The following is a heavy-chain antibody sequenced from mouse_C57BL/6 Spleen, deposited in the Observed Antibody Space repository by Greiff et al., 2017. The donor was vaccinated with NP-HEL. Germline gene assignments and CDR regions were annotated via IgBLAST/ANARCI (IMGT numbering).Heavy chain of an antibody. CDR1: GYTFTSYW. D-gene: IGHD2-2*01. J-gene: IGHJ2*01. Sequence: LQQPGTSVKLSCKASGYTFTSYWMHWVKQRPGQGLEWIGVIDPSDSYTNYNQKFKGKVTLTVDTSSSTAYMQLSSLTSEDSAVYYCAFMVTTRGYFDYWGQGTTLTVSS. CDR2: IDPSDSYT. V-gene: IGHV1-59*01. CDR3: AFMVTTRGYFDY.